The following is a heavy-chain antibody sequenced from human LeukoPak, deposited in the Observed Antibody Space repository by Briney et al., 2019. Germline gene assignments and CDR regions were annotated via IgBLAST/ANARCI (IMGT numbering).Heavy chain of an antibody. CDR1: GFTFSNDW. J-gene: IGHJ4*02. V-gene: IGHV3-74*01. CDR2: INTDGSTT. D-gene: IGHD3-16*02. Sequence: TGGSLRLSCAASGFTFSNDWMRWVRQAPGKGLVWVSRINTDGSTTTYADSVKGRFTISRDNAKNTLYLQMNSLRVEDTAVYYCARSRGGSYHYWGQGTLVTVSS. CDR3: ARSRGGSYHY.